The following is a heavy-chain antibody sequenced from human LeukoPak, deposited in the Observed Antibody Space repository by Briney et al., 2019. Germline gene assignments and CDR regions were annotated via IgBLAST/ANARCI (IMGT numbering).Heavy chain of an antibody. Sequence: GVSLTLSCAPSGFTFSSYAMSWARHARGEGREWVSAISGRGGRTNHTDSVEGRLTLYRDNSKHALYLQMNTQRTAGTPVYYCEKDQDIVVVPAAQDWGEGTLVTVSS. J-gene: IGHJ4*02. CDR3: EKDQDIVVVPAAQD. V-gene: IGHV3-23*01. CDR1: GFTFSSYA. D-gene: IGHD2-2*01. CDR2: ISGRGGRT.